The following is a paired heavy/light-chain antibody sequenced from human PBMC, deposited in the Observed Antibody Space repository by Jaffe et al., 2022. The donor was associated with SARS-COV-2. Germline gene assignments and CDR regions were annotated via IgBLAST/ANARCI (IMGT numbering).Heavy chain of an antibody. CDR2: ITSSGSAI. V-gene: IGHV3-48*01. D-gene: IGHD2-15*01. CDR1: GFTFSSYS. J-gene: IGHJ4*02. Sequence: DVQLVESGGGLVQPGGSLRLSCAASGFTFSSYSMSWVRQAPGKGLEWFSYITSSGSAIYYADSVKGRFTISRDNAKDSLYLQMNSLRAEDTAVYYCARGANPKYFDYWGQGTLVTVSS. CDR3: ARGANPKYFDY.
Light chain of an antibody. V-gene: IGLV2-8*01. Sequence: QSALTQPPSASGSPGQSVTISCTGTSSDVGGSNYVSWYQQHPGKAPKLMIYEVDKRPSGVPDRFSGSKSGNTASLTVSGLQTEDEADYYCSSYAGSNNFLWVFGGGTKLTVL. J-gene: IGLJ3*02. CDR3: SSYAGSNNFLWV. CDR1: SSDVGGSNY. CDR2: EVD.